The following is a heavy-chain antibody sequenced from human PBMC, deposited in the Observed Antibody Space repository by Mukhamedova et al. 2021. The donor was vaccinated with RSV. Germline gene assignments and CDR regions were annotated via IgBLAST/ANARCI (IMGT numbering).Heavy chain of an antibody. CDR3: ARNSTIGSHFDL. CDR2: ISGTGTVT. J-gene: IGHJ4*02. Sequence: VRQAPGKGLAWVATISGTGTVTYYADSVKGRVSISRDTARNTVSLQMNSLRGEDSALYYCARNSTIGSHFDLWGQGTLVTVSS. V-gene: IGHV3-23*01. D-gene: IGHD1-26*01.